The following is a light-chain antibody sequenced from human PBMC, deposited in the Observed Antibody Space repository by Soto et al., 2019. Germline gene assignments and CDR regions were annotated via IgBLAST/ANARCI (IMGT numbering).Light chain of an antibody. Sequence: DIHITRSPCSLSSSFVERVATTCRSSQSISTRLAWYQQKPGKAPKLLIYDASSLESGVPSRFSGSASGTEFTLTISSLQTDDFANYYCQQYNSYSTFGQGTKVDIK. CDR2: DAS. CDR1: QSISTR. V-gene: IGKV1-5*01. CDR3: QQYNSYST. J-gene: IGKJ1*01.